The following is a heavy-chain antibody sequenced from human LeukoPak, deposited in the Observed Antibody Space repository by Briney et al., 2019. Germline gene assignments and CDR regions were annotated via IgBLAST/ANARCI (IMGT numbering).Heavy chain of an antibody. CDR3: AKYSLPRPLDF. Sequence: TGGSLRLSCAASGFTFSSYAMSWVRQAPGKGLDWVSAISASGGGTYYADSVKGRFAISRDNSKNTVYPQMNSLRAEDTAVYYCAKYSLPRPLDFWGQGTLVTVSS. D-gene: IGHD2-21*01. V-gene: IGHV3-23*01. CDR1: GFTFSSYA. CDR2: ISASGGGT. J-gene: IGHJ4*02.